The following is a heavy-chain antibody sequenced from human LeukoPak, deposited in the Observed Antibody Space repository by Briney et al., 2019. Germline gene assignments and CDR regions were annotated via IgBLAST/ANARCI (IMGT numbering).Heavy chain of an antibody. V-gene: IGHV4-31*03. J-gene: IGHJ4*02. CDR2: IYYSGST. CDR1: GGSISSGGYY. CDR3: ARDSRYSSGWGFDY. D-gene: IGHD6-19*01. Sequence: SQTLSLTCTVSGGSISSGGYYWGWIRQHPGKGLEWIVYIYYSGSTYYNPSLKRRFTISVDTSKNQFSLKLSSVTAADTAVYYCARDSRYSSGWGFDYWGQGTLVTVSS.